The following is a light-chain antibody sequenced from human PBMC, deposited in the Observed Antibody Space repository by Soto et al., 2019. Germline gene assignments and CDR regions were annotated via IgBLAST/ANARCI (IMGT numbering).Light chain of an antibody. Sequence: DIQMTQSPSTLSASVGDRVTITCRASQSISSWLAWYQQKPGKAPKLLIYKASSLESGVPSRFSGSGSGTGFTLTISSLQPEDVGTYYCQHYDDLPFTFGPGTKVDIK. J-gene: IGKJ3*01. V-gene: IGKV1-5*03. CDR2: KAS. CDR3: QHYDDLPFT. CDR1: QSISSW.